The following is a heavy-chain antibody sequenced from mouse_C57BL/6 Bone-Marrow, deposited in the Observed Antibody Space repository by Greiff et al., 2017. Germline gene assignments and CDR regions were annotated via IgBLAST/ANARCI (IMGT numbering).Heavy chain of an antibody. CDR2: IDPENGDT. J-gene: IGHJ4*01. V-gene: IGHV14-4*01. CDR1: GFNIKDDY. CDR3: TTGGYYAMDY. Sequence: VQLQQSGAELVRPGASVKLSCTASGFNIKDDYMHWVKQRPEQGLEWIGWIDPENGDTEYASKFQGKATITADTSSNTAYLQLSSLTSEDTAVYYCTTGGYYAMDYWGQGTSVTVSS.